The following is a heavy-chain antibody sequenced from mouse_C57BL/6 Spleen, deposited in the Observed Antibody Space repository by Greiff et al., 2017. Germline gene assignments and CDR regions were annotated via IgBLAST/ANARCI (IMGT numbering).Heavy chain of an antibody. V-gene: IGHV1-72*01. CDR2: IDPNSGGT. J-gene: IGHJ2*01. CDR1: GYTFTSYW. D-gene: IGHD2-3*01. Sequence: QVQLQQPGAELVKPGASVKLSCKASGYTFTSYWMNWVKQRPGRGLEWIGRIDPNSGGTKYNEKFKSKATLTVDKPSSTAYLQLSILTSEDSAVYYCARSGGWLLPYFDYWGQGTTLTVSS. CDR3: ARSGGWLLPYFDY.